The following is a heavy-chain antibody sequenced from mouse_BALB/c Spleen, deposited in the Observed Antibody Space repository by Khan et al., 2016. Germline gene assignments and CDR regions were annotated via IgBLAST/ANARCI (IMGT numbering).Heavy chain of an antibody. Sequence: EVQLQESGPGLVKPSQSLSLTCSVSGYSFTSGYYWNLMRQFPGNKLELMGYISYDGSNNYNPSLKNRISITRDTSNNTFFLKLNTVTTEDTATYYSARDPSKYYGSSSWYFEDWGAGTTVTVSS. V-gene: IGHV3-6*02. CDR1: GYSFTSGYY. J-gene: IGHJ1*01. D-gene: IGHD1-1*01. CDR3: ARDPSKYYGSSSWYFED. CDR2: ISYDGSN.